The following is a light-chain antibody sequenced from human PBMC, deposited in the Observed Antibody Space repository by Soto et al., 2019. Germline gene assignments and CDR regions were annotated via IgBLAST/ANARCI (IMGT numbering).Light chain of an antibody. V-gene: IGLV2-11*01. Sequence: QSVLTQPRSVSGSPGQSVTISCTGTSSDIGAYNYVSWYQQHPGKAPKLMIYDVNKRPSGVPDRFSGSKSGNTASLTISGLQAEDEADYYYCSYAGSYTWVFGGGTKLTVL. CDR1: SSDIGAYNY. J-gene: IGLJ3*02. CDR2: DVN. CDR3: CSYAGSYTWV.